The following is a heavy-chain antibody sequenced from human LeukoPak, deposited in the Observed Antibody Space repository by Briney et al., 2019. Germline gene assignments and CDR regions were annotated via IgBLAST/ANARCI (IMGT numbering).Heavy chain of an antibody. V-gene: IGHV4-59*12. J-gene: IGHJ6*02. CDR2: IYYSGST. CDR3: AREVGYYDSSGYYRYYYYYYGMDV. Sequence: KSSETLSLTCTVSGGSISSYYWSWIRQPPGKGLEWIGYIYYSGSTNYNPSPKSRVTISVDTSKNQFSLKLSSVTAADTAVYYCAREVGYYDSSGYYRYYYYYYGMDVWGQGTTVTVSS. CDR1: GGSISSYY. D-gene: IGHD3-22*01.